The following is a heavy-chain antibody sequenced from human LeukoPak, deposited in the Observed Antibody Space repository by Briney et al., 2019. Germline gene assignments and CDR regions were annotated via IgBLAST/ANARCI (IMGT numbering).Heavy chain of an antibody. CDR2: IYPFDSNT. CDR1: GYNFATSW. CDR3: ARRSPDSYGADAFDI. V-gene: IGHV5-51*01. J-gene: IGHJ3*02. Sequence: GESLKISCEGSGYNFATSWIGWVRQMPGKGLEWMGIIYPFDSNTRYSPSFQGQVTFSADKSISTASLHWSSLKASDTAMYYCARRSPDSYGADAFDIWGQGTMVTVSS. D-gene: IGHD5-18*01.